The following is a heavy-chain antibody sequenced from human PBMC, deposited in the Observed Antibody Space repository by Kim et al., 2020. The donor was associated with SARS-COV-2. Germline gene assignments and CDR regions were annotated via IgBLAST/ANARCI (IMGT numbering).Heavy chain of an antibody. Sequence: DSVKGRFTISRDNSKNTLYLQMNSLRAEDTAVYYCARVPMDYGTGGYFDYWGQGTLVTVSS. V-gene: IGHV3-30*01. J-gene: IGHJ4*02. D-gene: IGHD4-17*01. CDR3: ARVPMDYGTGGYFDY.